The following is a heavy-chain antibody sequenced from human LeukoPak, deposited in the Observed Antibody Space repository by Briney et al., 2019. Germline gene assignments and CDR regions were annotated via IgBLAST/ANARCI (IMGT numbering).Heavy chain of an antibody. CDR1: GYSFTSYY. J-gene: IGHJ4*02. D-gene: IGHD3-22*01. Sequence: ASVKVSCKASGYSFTSYYITWVRQAPGQGLEWMGWISAYNGKTNYAPMLQGRVTMATDTSTSTTYMELRSPRSDDTAFYYCARGLYFHDSRGLDYWGQGTLVTVSS. V-gene: IGHV1-18*01. CDR3: ARGLYFHDSRGLDY. CDR2: ISAYNGKT.